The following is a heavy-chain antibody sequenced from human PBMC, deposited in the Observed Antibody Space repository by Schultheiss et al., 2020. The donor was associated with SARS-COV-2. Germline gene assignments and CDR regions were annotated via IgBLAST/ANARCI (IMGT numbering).Heavy chain of an antibody. Sequence: GGSLRLSCKGSGYSFTSYWIGWVRQMPGKGLEWMGIIYPGESDITYSPSFQGQVTISADKSISTAYLQWSSLKASDTAMYYCARDWDAQIVVVISWYFDLWGRGTLVTVSS. J-gene: IGHJ2*01. V-gene: IGHV5-51*01. CDR1: GYSFTSYW. CDR3: ARDWDAQIVVVISWYFDL. D-gene: IGHD2-21*01. CDR2: IYPGESDI.